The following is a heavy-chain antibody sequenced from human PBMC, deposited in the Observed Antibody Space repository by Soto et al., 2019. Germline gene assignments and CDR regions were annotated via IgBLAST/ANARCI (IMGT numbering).Heavy chain of an antibody. CDR3: AKGAVPTTPVPLFDY. D-gene: IGHD1-1*01. CDR1: GFTFSSYA. J-gene: IGHJ4*02. Sequence: VGSLRLSCAASGFTFSSYAMSWVRQAPGKGLEWVSAISGSGGSTYYADSVKGRFTISRDNPKNTLYLQMNSLRAEDTAVYYCAKGAVPTTPVPLFDYWGQGTLVTVSS. V-gene: IGHV3-23*01. CDR2: ISGSGGST.